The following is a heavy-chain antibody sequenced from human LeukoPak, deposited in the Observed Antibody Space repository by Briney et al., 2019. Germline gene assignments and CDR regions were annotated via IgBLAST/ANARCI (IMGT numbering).Heavy chain of an antibody. CDR1: GYSFTTSW. CDR3: ARVSSTIRYFDL. D-gene: IGHD2-2*01. V-gene: IGHV5-51*01. J-gene: IGHJ4*02. CDR2: IYPGDSDT. Sequence: GESLKISCQGSGYSFTTSWIGWVRKMPGKGLEWMGIIYPGDSDTRYSPSFQGQVSISADKSISTAYLQWSSLKASDTAIYHCARVSSTIRYFDLWGQGTLVTVSA.